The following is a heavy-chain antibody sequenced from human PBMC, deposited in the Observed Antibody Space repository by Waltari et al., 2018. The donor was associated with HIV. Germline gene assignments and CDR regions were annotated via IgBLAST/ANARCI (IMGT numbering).Heavy chain of an antibody. V-gene: IGHV4-61*02. CDR3: AREGKEDYDFWSGYFFGMDV. CDR1: GGSISSGSYY. Sequence: QVQLQESGPGLVKPSQTLSLTCTVSGGSISSGSYYWSWIRQPAGKGLEWIGRIYTSGRTNYNPSLKRRVTISVDTSKNQFSLKLGAVTAADTAVYYCAREGKEDYDFWSGYFFGMDVWGQGTTVTVSS. CDR2: IYTSGRT. D-gene: IGHD3-3*01. J-gene: IGHJ6*02.